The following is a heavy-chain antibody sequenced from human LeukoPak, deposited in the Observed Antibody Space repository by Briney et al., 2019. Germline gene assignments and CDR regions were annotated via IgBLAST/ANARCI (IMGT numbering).Heavy chain of an antibody. Sequence: GGSLRLSCAASGFTFSSYSMNWVRQAPGKGLEWVSYISSSSSTIYYADSVKGRFTISRDTSKNTLYLQMNSLRAEDTAVYYCAKRVSSSWYYFDYWGQGTLVTVSS. D-gene: IGHD6-13*01. CDR3: AKRVSSSWYYFDY. J-gene: IGHJ4*02. V-gene: IGHV3-48*01. CDR1: GFTFSSYS. CDR2: ISSSSSTI.